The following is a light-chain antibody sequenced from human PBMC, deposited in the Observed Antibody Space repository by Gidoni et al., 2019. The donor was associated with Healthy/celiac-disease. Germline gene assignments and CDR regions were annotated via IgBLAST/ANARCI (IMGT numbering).Light chain of an antibody. CDR1: QSLVYSDGNTY. CDR2: KVS. V-gene: IGKV2-30*01. J-gene: IGKJ1*01. Sequence: EAVRTQSPLSLPVTLGQPASISCRSSQSLVYSDGNTYLNWCQQRPGQSPRRLIYKVSNRDSGVPDRFSGSGSGTDFTLKISRVEAEDVGVYYCMQGTHWPWTFGQGTKVEIK. CDR3: MQGTHWPWT.